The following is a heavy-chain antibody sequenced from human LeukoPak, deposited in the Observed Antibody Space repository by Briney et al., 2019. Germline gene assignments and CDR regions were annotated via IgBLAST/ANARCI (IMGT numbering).Heavy chain of an antibody. D-gene: IGHD6-19*01. V-gene: IGHV3-9*01. CDR1: GFTFDDYA. CDR2: ISWNSGSI. CDR3: AKAGWYPPFSYYYYYGMDV. Sequence: GRSLRLSCAASGFTFDDYAMHWVRQAPGKGLEWVSGISWNSGSIGYAGSVKGRFTISRDNAKNSLYLQMNSLRAEDTALYYCAKAGWYPPFSYYYYYGMDVWGQGTTVTVSS. J-gene: IGHJ6*02.